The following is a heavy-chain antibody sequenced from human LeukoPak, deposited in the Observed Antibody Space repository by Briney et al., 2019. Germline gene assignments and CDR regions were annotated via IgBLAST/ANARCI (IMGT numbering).Heavy chain of an antibody. CDR1: GFTFSNAW. V-gene: IGHV3-7*01. CDR3: CVDGRSSHGVYYYRMDV. J-gene: IGHJ6*04. Sequence: PGGSLRLSCAASGFTFSNAWMSWVRQAPGKGLEWVANIKEDGSDKYYVDSVKGRFTISRDNAKNSLFLQMNSLRAEDTAVYYCCVDGRSSHGVYYYRMDVWGKGTTVTVSS. CDR2: IKEDGSDK. D-gene: IGHD6-6*01.